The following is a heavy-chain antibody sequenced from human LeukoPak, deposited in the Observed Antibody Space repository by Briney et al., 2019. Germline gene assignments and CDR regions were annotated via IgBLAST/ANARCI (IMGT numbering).Heavy chain of an antibody. Sequence: PGGSLRLSCAASGFTFSDYYMSWIRQAPGKGLEWVSYISSSGSTIYYADSVKGRFTISRDNAKNSLYLQMNSLRAEDTAVYYCARFRLTVTTYAHPDYWGQGTLVTVSS. CDR2: ISSSGSTI. J-gene: IGHJ4*02. CDR3: ARFRLTVTTYAHPDY. CDR1: GFTFSDYY. D-gene: IGHD4-17*01. V-gene: IGHV3-11*01.